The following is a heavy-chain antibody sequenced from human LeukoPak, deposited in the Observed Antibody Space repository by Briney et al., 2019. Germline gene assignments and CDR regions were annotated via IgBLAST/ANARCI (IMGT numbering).Heavy chain of an antibody. J-gene: IGHJ6*03. CDR2: FYVGVGP. CDR1: GGPIYSYY. V-gene: IGHV4-4*07. Sequence: SETLSLTCSVSGGPIYSYYWSWIRQTAGKGLDWMGRFYVGVGPNYNPSLKSRVTMSVDTSKNQFVLKLSAVTAADTAVYYCARMRPYDSTGYSPGHYMDVWGKGTTVTVYS. CDR3: ARMRPYDSTGYSPGHYMDV. D-gene: IGHD3-22*01.